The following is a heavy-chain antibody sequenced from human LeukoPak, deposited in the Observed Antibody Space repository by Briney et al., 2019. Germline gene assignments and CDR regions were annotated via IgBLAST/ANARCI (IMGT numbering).Heavy chain of an antibody. CDR3: ARGGVGYCSSTSCYNGLAFDY. CDR1: GGSISSGGYY. Sequence: PSQTLSLTCTVSGGSISSGGYYWSWIRQHPGKGLEWIGYIYYSGSTYYNPSLKSRVTISVDTSKNQFSLKLSSVTAADTAVYYCARGGVGYCSSTSCYNGLAFDYWGQGTLVTVSS. V-gene: IGHV4-31*03. CDR2: IYYSGST. D-gene: IGHD2-2*02. J-gene: IGHJ4*02.